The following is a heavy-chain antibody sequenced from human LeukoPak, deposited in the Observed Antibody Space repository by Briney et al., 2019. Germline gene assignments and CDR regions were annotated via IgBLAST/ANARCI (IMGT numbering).Heavy chain of an antibody. Sequence: PSQTLSLTCAVSGGSISSGSYSWSWIRQPPGKGLEWIGYIYHSGSTYYNPSLKSRVTISVDRSKNQFSLKLSSVTAADTAVYYCARETSGIAVAGSDYWGQGTLVTVSS. D-gene: IGHD6-19*01. J-gene: IGHJ4*02. V-gene: IGHV4-30-2*01. CDR1: GGSISSGSYS. CDR3: ARETSGIAVAGSDY. CDR2: IYHSGST.